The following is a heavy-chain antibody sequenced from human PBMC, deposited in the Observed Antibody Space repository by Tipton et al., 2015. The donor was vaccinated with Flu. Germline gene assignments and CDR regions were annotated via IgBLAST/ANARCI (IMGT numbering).Heavy chain of an antibody. D-gene: IGHD3-22*01. V-gene: IGHV3-21*01. J-gene: IGHJ6*02. CDR2: ISSSSSYI. CDR3: ARVRYYDSSGYYYYYYGMDV. CDR1: GFTFSSYS. Sequence: SLRLSCAASGFTFSSYSMNWVRQAPGKGLEWVSSISSSSSYIYYADSVKGRFTISRDNAKNSLYLQMNSLRAEDTAVYYCARVRYYDSSGYYYYYYGMDVWGQGTTVTVSS.